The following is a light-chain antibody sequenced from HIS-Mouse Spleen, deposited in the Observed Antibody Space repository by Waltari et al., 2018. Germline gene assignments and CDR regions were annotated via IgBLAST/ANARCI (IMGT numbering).Light chain of an antibody. CDR3: QAWHSSYSV. CDR1: KLGDKY. V-gene: IGLV3-1*01. Sequence: SYELTQPPSVSVSPGQTASITCSGDKLGDKYACWYQQKPGQSPVLVIYQDSKRPSGIPERLSGSGAGKTATLTMSGTQAMDEADYYCQAWHSSYSVFGGGTKLTVL. J-gene: IGLJ2*01. CDR2: QDS.